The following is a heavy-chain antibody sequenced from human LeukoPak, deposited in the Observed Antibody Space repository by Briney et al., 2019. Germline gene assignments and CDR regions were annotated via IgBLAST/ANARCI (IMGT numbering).Heavy chain of an antibody. CDR3: ARVSGIAAAGNDWFDP. Sequence: GGSLRLSCAASGFTFSDCYMSWIRQAPGKGLEWVSYISSSGSTIYYADSVKGRFTISRDNAKNSLYLQMNSLRAEDTAVYYCARVSGIAAAGNDWFDPWGQGTLVTVSS. CDR1: GFTFSDCY. D-gene: IGHD6-13*01. V-gene: IGHV3-11*01. CDR2: ISSSGSTI. J-gene: IGHJ5*02.